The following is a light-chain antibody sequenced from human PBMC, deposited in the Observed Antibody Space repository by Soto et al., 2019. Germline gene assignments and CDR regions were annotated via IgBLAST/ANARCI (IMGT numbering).Light chain of an antibody. Sequence: EIVMTQSPATLSVSPGERATLSCRTSQSVSSNLAWYQQKPGQAPRLLIYGASSRATGIPDRFSGSGSVTDFTLTISRPEPEDFAVYFCQQYGSSPRTFGQGTKVDIK. J-gene: IGKJ1*01. V-gene: IGKV3-20*01. CDR3: QQYGSSPRT. CDR1: QSVSSN. CDR2: GAS.